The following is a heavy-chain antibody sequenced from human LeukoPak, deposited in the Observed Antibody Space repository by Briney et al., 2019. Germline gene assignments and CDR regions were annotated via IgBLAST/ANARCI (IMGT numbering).Heavy chain of an antibody. CDR1: GFKFSDHY. CDR2: SRNKASSYTT. J-gene: IGHJ4*02. V-gene: IGHV3-72*01. D-gene: IGHD3-10*01. CDR3: ARAKWRFGIRFDY. Sequence: GGSQRLSCAASGFKFSDHYIDWVRQAPGKGLEWVGRSRNKASSYTTEYAASVEGRFTISRDVSESSLYLQMNSLRTEDTAVYYCARAKWRFGIRFDYWGQGTLVSVSS.